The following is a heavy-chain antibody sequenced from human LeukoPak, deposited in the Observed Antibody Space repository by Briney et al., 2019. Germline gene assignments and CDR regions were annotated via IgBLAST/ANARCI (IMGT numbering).Heavy chain of an antibody. CDR1: GGSISSYY. D-gene: IGHD4-17*01. Sequence: SETLSLTRTVSGGSISSYYWSWIRQPPGKGLEGIGYIYYSGSTNYNPSLKSRVTISVDTSKNQFSLKLSSVTAADTAVYYCARAPPDGDPPFDYWGQGTLVTVSS. J-gene: IGHJ4*02. CDR3: ARAPPDGDPPFDY. CDR2: IYYSGST. V-gene: IGHV4-59*01.